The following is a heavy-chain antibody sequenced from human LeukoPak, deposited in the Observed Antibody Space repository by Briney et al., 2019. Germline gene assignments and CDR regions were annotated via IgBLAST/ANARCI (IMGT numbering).Heavy chain of an antibody. V-gene: IGHV1-3*03. J-gene: IGHJ4*02. D-gene: IGHD2-15*01. CDR1: GYTFTSFA. CDR2: VNAGNGNT. Sequence: EASVKVSCKASGYTFTSFAIHWVRQAPGQGLEWMGWVNAGNGNTEYSQEFQGRFTISRDTSASTSYLDLSSLKYEDTAVYYCARGAYCSGGNCYSGRIGFWGQGTLVTVSS. CDR3: ARGAYCSGGNCYSGRIGF.